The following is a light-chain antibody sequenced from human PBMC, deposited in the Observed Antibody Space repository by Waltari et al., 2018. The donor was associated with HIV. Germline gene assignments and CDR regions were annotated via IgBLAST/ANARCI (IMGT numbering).Light chain of an antibody. CDR2: RNN. J-gene: IGLJ2*01. CDR1: SSNIGRNY. Sequence: QSVLTQPPSASGTPGQRVTIPCSGSSSNIGRNYVYWYQPLPGTAPKLLIYRNNQRPSGVPDRFSGSKSGTSASLAISGLRSEDEADYYCAAWDDSLSGYVVFGGGTKLTVL. CDR3: AAWDDSLSGYVV. V-gene: IGLV1-47*01.